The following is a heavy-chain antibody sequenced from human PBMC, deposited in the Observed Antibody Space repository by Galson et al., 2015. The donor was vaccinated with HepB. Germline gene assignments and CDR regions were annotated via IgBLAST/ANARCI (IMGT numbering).Heavy chain of an antibody. Sequence: SLRLSCAASGFTFSSYAMSWVRQAPGKGLEWVSAISGSGGSTYYADSVKGRFTISRDNSKNTLYLQMNSLRAEDTAVYYCAKAPREGFPGAEYFQHWGQGTLVTVSS. CDR1: GFTFSSYA. CDR3: AKAPREGFPGAEYFQH. CDR2: ISGSGGST. V-gene: IGHV3-23*01. D-gene: IGHD1-26*01. J-gene: IGHJ1*01.